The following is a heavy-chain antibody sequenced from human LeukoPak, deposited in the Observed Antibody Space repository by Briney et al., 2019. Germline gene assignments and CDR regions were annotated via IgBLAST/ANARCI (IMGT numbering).Heavy chain of an antibody. J-gene: IGHJ4*02. D-gene: IGHD5-12*01. Sequence: GGSLRLSCAASGFTFSSYAMHWVRRAPGKGLEWVAVISYDGSNKYYADSVKGRFTISRDNSKNTLYLQMNSLRAEDTAVYYCARDLGSEFDYWGQGTLVTVSS. CDR2: ISYDGSNK. V-gene: IGHV3-30-3*01. CDR3: ARDLGSEFDY. CDR1: GFTFSSYA.